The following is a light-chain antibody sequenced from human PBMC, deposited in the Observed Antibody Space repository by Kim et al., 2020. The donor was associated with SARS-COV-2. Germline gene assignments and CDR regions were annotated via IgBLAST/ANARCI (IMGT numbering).Light chain of an antibody. CDR3: QHYNNWPLT. CDR2: GAS. Sequence: VSPGERATPSCRASQSVNSNLAWYQQKPGQAPRLLISGASTRASDIPARFAGSGSGTEFTLTISSLQSEDFAVYYCQHYNNWPLTFGGGTKVDIK. CDR1: QSVNSN. V-gene: IGKV3-15*01. J-gene: IGKJ4*01.